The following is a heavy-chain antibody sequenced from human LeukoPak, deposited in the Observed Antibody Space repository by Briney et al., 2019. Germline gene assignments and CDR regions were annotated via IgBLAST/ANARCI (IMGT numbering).Heavy chain of an antibody. CDR1: GGSISSSSYY. D-gene: IGHD5-12*01. CDR2: IYYSGST. V-gene: IGHV4-39*01. CDR3: ARQRRGYSGYDRGLSYNWLDP. J-gene: IGHJ5*02. Sequence: SETLSLTCTVSGGSISSSSYYWGWIRQPPGKGLEWIGSIYYSGSTYYNPSLKSRVTISVDTSKNQFSLKLSSVTAADTAVYYCARQRRGYSGYDRGLSYNWLDPWGQGTLVTVSS.